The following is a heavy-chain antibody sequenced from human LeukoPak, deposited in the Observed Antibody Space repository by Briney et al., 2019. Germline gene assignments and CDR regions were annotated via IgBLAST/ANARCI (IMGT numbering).Heavy chain of an antibody. V-gene: IGHV4-39*01. CDR2: IYYSGST. J-gene: IGHJ4*02. CDR3: ARRNVDAYNYDPPDY. D-gene: IGHD5-24*01. Sequence: SETLSLTCTVSGGSISSSSYYWGWIRQPPGKGLEWIGSIYYSGSTYYNPSLKSRVTISVDTSKNQFSLKLSSVTAADTAVYYCARRNVDAYNYDPPDYWGQGTLVTVSS. CDR1: GGSISSSSYY.